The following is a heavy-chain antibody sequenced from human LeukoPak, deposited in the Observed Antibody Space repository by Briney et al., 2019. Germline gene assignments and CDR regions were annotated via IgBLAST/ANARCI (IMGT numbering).Heavy chain of an antibody. CDR2: INHSGST. Sequence: GSLRLSCAASGFTFSSHAMSWIRQPPGKGLEWIGEINHSGSTNYNPSLKSRVTISVDTSKNQFSLKLSSVTAADTAVYYCARVWVYYDFWSGYYRDAFDIWGQGTMVTVSS. CDR1: GFTFSSHA. J-gene: IGHJ3*02. V-gene: IGHV4-34*01. CDR3: ARVWVYYDFWSGYYRDAFDI. D-gene: IGHD3-3*01.